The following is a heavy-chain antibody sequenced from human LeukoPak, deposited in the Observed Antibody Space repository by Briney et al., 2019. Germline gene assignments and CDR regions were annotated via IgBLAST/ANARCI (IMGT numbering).Heavy chain of an antibody. CDR2: IYYSGST. CDR1: GGSISSGDYY. V-gene: IGHV4-30-4*08. CDR3: ARVGQLVWDYYYYYYMDV. D-gene: IGHD6-6*01. Sequence: TSETLSLTCTVSGGSISSGDYYWNWIRQPPGKGLEWFGYIYYSGSTYYNPSLKSRVTISVDTSKNQVSLKLSSVTAADTAVYYCARVGQLVWDYYYYYYMDVWGKGTTVTVSS. J-gene: IGHJ6*03.